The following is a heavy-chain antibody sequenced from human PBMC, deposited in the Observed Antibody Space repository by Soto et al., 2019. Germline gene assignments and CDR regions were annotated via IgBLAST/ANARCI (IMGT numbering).Heavy chain of an antibody. Sequence: QVPLVQSGAEVKKPGASVKVSCKASGYTFTSYGISWVRQAPGQGLEWMGWISAYNGNTNYAQKLQGRVTMTTDTSTSTAYMELRSLRSDDTAVYYRARDRYCSSTSCYSHYFDYWGQGTLVTVSS. CDR2: ISAYNGNT. CDR1: GYTFTSYG. J-gene: IGHJ4*02. D-gene: IGHD2-2*02. V-gene: IGHV1-18*04. CDR3: ARDRYCSSTSCYSHYFDY.